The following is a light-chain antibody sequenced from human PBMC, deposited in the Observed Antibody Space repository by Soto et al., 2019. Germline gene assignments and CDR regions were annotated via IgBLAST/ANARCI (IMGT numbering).Light chain of an antibody. Sequence: EVVLTQSPATLSLSPRARATLSCRASQSVGNFLAWYQQKPGQAPKLLIYDVSNSATGIPARFGGSGSGTDFTLTIRKLEPEDFAVYYCPHRANWTPSVTFGGGTRVDI. CDR1: QSVGNF. CDR2: DVS. CDR3: PHRANWTPSVT. J-gene: IGKJ4*01. V-gene: IGKV3-11*01.